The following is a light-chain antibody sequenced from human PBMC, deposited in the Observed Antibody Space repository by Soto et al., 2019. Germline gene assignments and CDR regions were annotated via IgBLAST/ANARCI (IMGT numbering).Light chain of an antibody. CDR2: EVN. J-gene: IGLJ3*02. CDR3: SSYTTSGTWV. CDR1: SSDVGGYNY. V-gene: IGLV2-14*01. Sequence: QSALTQPASVSGSPGQSITISCTGTSSDVGGYNYVSWYQQHPGKAPKLMIYEVNNRPSGVSSRFSGSKSGNTASLTISGLQAEDEADYYCSSYTTSGTWVFGGGTKVTVL.